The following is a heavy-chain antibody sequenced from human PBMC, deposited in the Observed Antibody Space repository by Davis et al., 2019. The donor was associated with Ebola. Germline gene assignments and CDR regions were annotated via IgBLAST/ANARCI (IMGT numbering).Heavy chain of an antibody. CDR1: CGSVSSGRYY. J-gene: IGHJ4*02. CDR2: IHYSGST. V-gene: IGHV4-61*01. D-gene: IGHD2-8*01. CDR3: ARAPDSSIVLMVYAQPGIAAPHPLDY. Sequence: ESLKIPCPVSCGSVSSGRYYWTWIRQPPGKGLEWIGCIHYSGSTNYNPSLKSRVTISVDTSKNQFSLKLSSVTAADTAVYYCARAPDSSIVLMVYAQPGIAAPHPLDYWGQGTLVTVSS.